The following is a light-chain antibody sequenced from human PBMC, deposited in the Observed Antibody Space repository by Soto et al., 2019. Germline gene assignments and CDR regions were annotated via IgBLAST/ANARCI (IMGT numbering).Light chain of an antibody. J-gene: IGKJ5*01. CDR1: QVISTS. Sequence: DIQRTQSPSSLSPSIGDSVTIPCRASQVISTSLAWYQVKPGKAPKLLIYAASTLESGVPSRFSATVSGTEFSLTITSLQPEDFATYYCQQLFDSPITFGQGTRLEVK. CDR2: AAS. CDR3: QQLFDSPIT. V-gene: IGKV1-9*01.